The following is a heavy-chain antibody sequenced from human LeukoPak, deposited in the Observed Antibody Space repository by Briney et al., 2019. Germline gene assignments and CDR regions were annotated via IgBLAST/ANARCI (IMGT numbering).Heavy chain of an antibody. CDR1: GFTFRFYG. V-gene: IGHV3-30*12. CDR2: IQSDGSKK. Sequence: PGGSLRLSCAASGFTFRFYGMHWVRQAPGKGLEWVAAIQSDGSKKYYADSVKGRFTISRDNSKNTLYLQMSSLRAEDTAIYYCARDYTSGWDFRYWGQGTLVTVSS. J-gene: IGHJ4*02. D-gene: IGHD6-19*01. CDR3: ARDYTSGWDFRY.